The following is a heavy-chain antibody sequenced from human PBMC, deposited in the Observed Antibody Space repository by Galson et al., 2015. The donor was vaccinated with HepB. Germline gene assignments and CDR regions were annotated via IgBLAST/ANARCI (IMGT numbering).Heavy chain of an antibody. D-gene: IGHD3-3*01. J-gene: IGHJ6*03. V-gene: IGHV3-23*01. Sequence: SLRLSCAASGFTFSSYAMSWVRQAPGKGLEWVSAISGSGGSTYYADSVKGRFTISRDNSKNTLYLQMNSLRAEDTAVYYCAKDFFWSGSKLYYYYYMDVWGKGTTVTVSS. CDR2: ISGSGGST. CDR3: AKDFFWSGSKLYYYYYMDV. CDR1: GFTFSSYA.